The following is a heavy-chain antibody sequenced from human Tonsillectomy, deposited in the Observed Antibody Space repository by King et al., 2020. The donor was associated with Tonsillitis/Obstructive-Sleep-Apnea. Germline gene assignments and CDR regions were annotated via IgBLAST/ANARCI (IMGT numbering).Heavy chain of an antibody. CDR3: ARAEDYYSSRSNYYYGMDV. Sequence: VQLVESGGGVVQPGRSLSLSCAPSGFTFRNYAIHWVRQAPGKGLEWVAVISYDGDNKYYADSVTGRFTISRDNFRNTLFLQMNSLRVEDTAVYYCARAEDYYSSRSNYYYGMDVWGQGTTVTVSS. V-gene: IGHV3-30-3*01. CDR2: ISYDGDNK. J-gene: IGHJ6*02. CDR1: GFTFRNYA. D-gene: IGHD3-10*01.